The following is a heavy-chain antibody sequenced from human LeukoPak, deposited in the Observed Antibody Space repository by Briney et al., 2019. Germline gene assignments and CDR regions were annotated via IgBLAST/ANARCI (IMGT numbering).Heavy chain of an antibody. CDR3: ASSGYSSGWYY. J-gene: IGHJ4*02. Sequence: PGGSLRLSCADSGFTFSDYYMSWILQAPGKGLEWVSYISSSGSTIYYADSVKGRFTISRDNSKNTLYLQMNSLRAEDTAVYYCASSGYSSGWYYWGQGTLVTVSS. CDR1: GFTFSDYY. V-gene: IGHV3-11*04. D-gene: IGHD6-19*01. CDR2: ISSSGSTI.